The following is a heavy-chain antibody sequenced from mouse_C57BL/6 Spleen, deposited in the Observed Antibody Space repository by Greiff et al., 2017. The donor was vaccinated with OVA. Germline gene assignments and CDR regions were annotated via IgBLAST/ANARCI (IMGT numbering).Heavy chain of an antibody. Sequence: VQLQQPGAELVKPGASVKMSCKASGYTFTSYWITWVKQRPGQGLEWIGDIYPGSGSTNYNAKFKSKATLTVDTSSSTAYMQLSSLTSEDSAVYDCARPPIYDGYYGAYWGQGTLVTVSA. CDR1: GYTFTSYW. V-gene: IGHV1-55*01. D-gene: IGHD2-3*01. CDR2: IYPGSGST. CDR3: ARPPIYDGYYGAY. J-gene: IGHJ3*01.